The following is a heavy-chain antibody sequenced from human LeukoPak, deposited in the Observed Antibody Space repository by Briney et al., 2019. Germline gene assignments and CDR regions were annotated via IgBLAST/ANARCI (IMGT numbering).Heavy chain of an antibody. Sequence: GGSLRLSCAASGFTFSSYAMHWVRQAPGKGLEYVSAISSNGGSTYYANSVKGRFTISRDNSKNTLYLQMGSLGAEDMALYYCARVYSYDRSGYWTWGAFNIWGQGTLVSVSS. V-gene: IGHV3-64*01. CDR3: ARVYSYDRSGYWTWGAFNI. D-gene: IGHD3-22*01. J-gene: IGHJ3*02. CDR1: GFTFSSYA. CDR2: ISSNGGST.